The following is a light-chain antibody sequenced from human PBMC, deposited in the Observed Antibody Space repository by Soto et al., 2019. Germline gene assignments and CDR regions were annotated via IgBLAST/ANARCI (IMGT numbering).Light chain of an antibody. J-gene: IGKJ4*01. V-gene: IGKV3-11*01. CDR3: QWRSDWPPRLT. CDR2: DAS. CDR1: ESIGNY. Sequence: EVVLTQSPATLSLSPGERATLSCRASESIGNYLAWYQQKLGQAPKLLIYDASHRAIGIPGRFSGDGSGTDFSLTISSLEPEEFAVDYCQWRSDWPPRLTFGGGTKVEIK.